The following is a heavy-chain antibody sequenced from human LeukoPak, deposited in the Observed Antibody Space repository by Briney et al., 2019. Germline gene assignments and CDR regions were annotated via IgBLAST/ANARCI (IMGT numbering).Heavy chain of an antibody. CDR2: ISSSSSYI. CDR1: GFTFSSYN. J-gene: IGHJ4*02. D-gene: IGHD5-18*01. Sequence: GGSLRLSCAASGFTFSSYNVNWVRQAPGKGLEWVSSISSSSSYIYYADSVMGRFTISRDNAKNSLYLQMYTLRAEDTAVYYCAKGSGVQVWSSLDYWGQGTLVTVSS. CDR3: AKGSGVQVWSSLDY. V-gene: IGHV3-21*01.